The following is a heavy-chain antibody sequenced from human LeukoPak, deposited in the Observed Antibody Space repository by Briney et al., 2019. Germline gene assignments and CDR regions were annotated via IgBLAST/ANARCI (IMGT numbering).Heavy chain of an antibody. D-gene: IGHD7-27*01. V-gene: IGHV4-59*01. CDR1: GGSISTYC. J-gene: IGHJ4*02. CDR2: IYYSGNT. CDR3: ARVGPGDFDY. Sequence: PSETLSLTCTVSGGSISTYCWSWIRQPPGKGLKWIGFIYYSGNTNYNPSLKSRVTIAVDTSKNQFSLKLNSVTAADTAVYYCARVGPGDFDYWGQGTLVTVSS.